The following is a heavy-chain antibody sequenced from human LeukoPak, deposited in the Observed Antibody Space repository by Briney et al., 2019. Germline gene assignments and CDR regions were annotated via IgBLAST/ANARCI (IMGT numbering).Heavy chain of an antibody. CDR3: ARRHSSGFFCDY. Sequence: GGSLRLSCAASGFTFSTYALHWVRQAPGKGLEYVSAISSDGGSTSYANSVKGSFTISRDNSKNTLYLQMGSLRAEDTAVYYCARRHSSGFFCDYWGPGTLVTVSS. D-gene: IGHD6-19*01. J-gene: IGHJ4*02. CDR2: ISSDGGST. CDR1: GFTFSTYA. V-gene: IGHV3-64*01.